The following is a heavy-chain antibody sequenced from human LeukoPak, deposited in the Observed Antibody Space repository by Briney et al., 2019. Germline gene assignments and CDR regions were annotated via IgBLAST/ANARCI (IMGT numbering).Heavy chain of an antibody. D-gene: IGHD6-19*01. CDR1: GASIGSYS. CDR3: ARDQKTVAGDYYYMDV. CDR2: ISYSGIT. Sequence: SETLSLTCTVSGASIGSYSWSWFRRTPGKGLEWIGYISYSGITNHNPSLKSRVTISLDMSKNQFSLNLNSVTAADTAVYYCARDQKTVAGDYYYMDVWGKGTTVTVSS. V-gene: IGHV4-59*01. J-gene: IGHJ6*03.